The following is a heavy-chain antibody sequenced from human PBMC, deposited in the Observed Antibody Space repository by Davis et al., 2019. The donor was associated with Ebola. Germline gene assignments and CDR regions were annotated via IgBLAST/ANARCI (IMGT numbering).Heavy chain of an antibody. CDR1: GGSMSTYSYY. CDR3: ARGRNGGWDFDY. Sequence: SETLSLTCTVSGGSMSTYSYYWGWIRQAPGKGLEWIGSVYYSGSTNYNPSLKSRVTISVDTSKNQLSLKLSSVTAADTAEYYCARGRNGGWDFDYWGQGTRVTVSS. D-gene: IGHD6-19*01. V-gene: IGHV4-39*07. J-gene: IGHJ4*02. CDR2: VYYSGST.